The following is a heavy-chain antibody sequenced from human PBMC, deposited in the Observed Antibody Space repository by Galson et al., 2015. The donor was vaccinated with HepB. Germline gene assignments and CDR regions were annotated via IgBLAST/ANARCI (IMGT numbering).Heavy chain of an antibody. Sequence: SVKVSCKASGYTFTSYGISWVRQAPGQGLEWMGWISAYNGNTNYAQKLQGRVTMTTDTSTSTAYMELRSLRSDDTAVYYCARGYYDFWSGYYNMPSSNYYYYYMDVWGKGTTVTVSS. V-gene: IGHV1-18*01. J-gene: IGHJ6*03. CDR2: ISAYNGNT. D-gene: IGHD3-3*01. CDR3: ARGYYDFWSGYYNMPSSNYYYYYMDV. CDR1: GYTFTSYG.